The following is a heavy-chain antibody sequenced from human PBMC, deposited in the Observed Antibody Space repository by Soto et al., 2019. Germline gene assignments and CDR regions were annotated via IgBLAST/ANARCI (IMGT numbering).Heavy chain of an antibody. D-gene: IGHD6-13*01. V-gene: IGHV3-23*01. Sequence: EVQLLESGGGLVQPGGSLRLSCAASGFTFSSYAMSWVRQAPGKGLEWVSTIGGGDGSTYYADSVKGRFTISRDNSNSAVYLQMNSLRVGDTAIYYCAKGILVKPPGTRTFDIWGQGTMVIVSS. CDR2: IGGGDGST. CDR1: GFTFSSYA. J-gene: IGHJ3*02. CDR3: AKGILVKPPGTRTFDI.